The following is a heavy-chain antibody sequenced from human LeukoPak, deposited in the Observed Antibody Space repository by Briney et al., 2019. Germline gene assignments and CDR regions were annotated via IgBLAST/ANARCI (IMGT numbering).Heavy chain of an antibody. V-gene: IGHV1-24*01. CDR3: ATEGIVGATRSYFDY. Sequence: GASVEVSCKVSGYTLTELSMHWVRQAPGKGLEWMGGFDPEDGEAIYAQKFQGRVTMTEDTSTDTAYMELSSLRSEDTAVYYCATEGIVGATRSYFDYWGQGTLVTVSS. D-gene: IGHD1-26*01. CDR1: GYTLTELS. J-gene: IGHJ4*02. CDR2: FDPEDGEA.